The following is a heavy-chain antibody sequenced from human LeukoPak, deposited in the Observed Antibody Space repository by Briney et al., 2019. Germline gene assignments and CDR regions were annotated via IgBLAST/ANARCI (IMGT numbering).Heavy chain of an antibody. D-gene: IGHD3-22*01. CDR3: ARDAPYYYDSSGYYP. Sequence: ASVKVSCTASGYTFTSYGISWVRQAPGQGLEWMGWISAHNGNTNYAQKLQGRVTMTTDTSTSTAYMELRSLRSDDTAVYYCARDAPYYYDSSGYYPWGQGTLVTVSS. CDR1: GYTFTSYG. J-gene: IGHJ5*02. V-gene: IGHV1-18*01. CDR2: ISAHNGNT.